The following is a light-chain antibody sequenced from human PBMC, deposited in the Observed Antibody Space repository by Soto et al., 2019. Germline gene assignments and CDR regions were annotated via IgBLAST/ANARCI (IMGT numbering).Light chain of an antibody. V-gene: IGKV1-5*01. CDR2: DAS. J-gene: IGKJ1*01. Sequence: IQLTQTSSTKSANETDRVTKTIRASQSISSWLAWYQQKPGKAPKLLIYDASSLESGVPSRFSGSGSGTEFTLTISSLQPDDFATYYCQQYNSFSFGQGTRWIS. CDR3: QQYNSFS. CDR1: QSISSW.